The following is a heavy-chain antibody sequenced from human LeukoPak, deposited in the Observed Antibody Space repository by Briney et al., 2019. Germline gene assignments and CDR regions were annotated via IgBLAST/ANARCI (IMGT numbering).Heavy chain of an antibody. D-gene: IGHD3-3*01. V-gene: IGHV4-38-2*02. CDR2: IYHSGST. CDR1: GYSISSGYY. Sequence: SETLSLTCTVSGYSISSGYYWGWIRQPPGKGLEWIGSIYHSGSTYYNPSLKSRVTISVDTSKNQFSLKLSSVTAADTAVYYCTTDPYPYYDFWSGYYSDYYYYYMDVWGKGTTVTVSS. J-gene: IGHJ6*03. CDR3: TTDPYPYYDFWSGYYSDYYYYYMDV.